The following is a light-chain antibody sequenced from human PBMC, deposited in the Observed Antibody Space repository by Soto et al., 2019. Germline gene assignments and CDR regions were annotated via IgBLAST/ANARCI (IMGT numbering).Light chain of an antibody. V-gene: IGLV2-8*01. Sequence: QSVLAQPPSASGSPRQSVTISCTGTSSDVGGYDYVSWYQQHPGKAPKLMIYEVTIRPSGVSDRFSGSKSGNTPSLTVSGLQAEDEADYYCSSYTGGNPSYVFGTGTKVT. CDR3: SSYTGGNPSYV. CDR1: SSDVGGYDY. J-gene: IGLJ1*01. CDR2: EVT.